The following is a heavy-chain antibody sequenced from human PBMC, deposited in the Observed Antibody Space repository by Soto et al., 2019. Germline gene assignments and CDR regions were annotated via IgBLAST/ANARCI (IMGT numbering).Heavy chain of an antibody. CDR2: INNDGSST. V-gene: IGHV3-74*01. J-gene: IGHJ4*02. Sequence: GGSLRLSCSASGFTFSSYWMQWVRQAPGKGLVWVSRINNDGSSTFYADSVKGRFTISRDNAKNTLYLQMNSLRAEDTAVYYCAKDLLPTGSPALDYWGQGPLVTVSP. CDR1: GFTFSSYW. D-gene: IGHD3-10*01. CDR3: AKDLLPTGSPALDY.